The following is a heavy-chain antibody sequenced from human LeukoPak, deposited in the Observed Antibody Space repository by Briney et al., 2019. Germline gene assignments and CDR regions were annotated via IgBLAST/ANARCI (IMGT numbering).Heavy chain of an antibody. J-gene: IGHJ4*02. D-gene: IGHD1-26*01. Sequence: GGSLRLSCAASGFTFSSYEMNWVRQAPGKGLEWVSYISSSGSTIYYADSVKGRFTISRDNAKNSLYLQMNSLRAEDTAVYYCASVGVGATPSFDYWGQGFPVTVSS. CDR2: ISSSGSTI. CDR3: ASVGVGATPSFDY. V-gene: IGHV3-48*03. CDR1: GFTFSSYE.